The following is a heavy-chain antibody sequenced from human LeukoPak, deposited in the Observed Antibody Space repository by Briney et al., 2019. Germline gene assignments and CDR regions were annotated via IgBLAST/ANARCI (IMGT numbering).Heavy chain of an antibody. CDR3: ARDRGMGGSCTNGICFLFDY. CDR2: KWYDGSNK. J-gene: IGHJ4*02. Sequence: GGPVRLSCAASGVPFRSYGMHWLREAPGKGLEWVAVKWYDGSNKYYEDSVKGRFTISRDNSKNTLYLQMNSLRAEDTAVYYCARDRGMGGSCTNGICFLFDYWGQGTLVTVSS. V-gene: IGHV3-33*01. CDR1: GVPFRSYG. D-gene: IGHD2-8*01.